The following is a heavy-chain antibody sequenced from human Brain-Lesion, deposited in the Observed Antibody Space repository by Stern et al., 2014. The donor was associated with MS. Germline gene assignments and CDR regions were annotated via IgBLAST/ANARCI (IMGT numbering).Heavy chain of an antibody. D-gene: IGHD6-19*01. V-gene: IGHV3-23*04. CDR2: ISGRGGRP. CDR1: GFSFSTYA. J-gene: IGHJ1*01. CDR3: AKWPHHIAVAGTRYFQH. Sequence: EVQLVESGGGLVQPGGSLRLSCAASGFSFSTYAMSWVRQTPGKGLQWVSVISGRGGRPYYADSVKGRFTISRDNSKNTLYLQMDSLRADDTAVYYCAKWPHHIAVAGTRYFQHWGQGTLVTVSS.